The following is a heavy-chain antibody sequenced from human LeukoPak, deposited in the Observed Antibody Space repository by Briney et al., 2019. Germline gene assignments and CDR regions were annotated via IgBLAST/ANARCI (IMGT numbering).Heavy chain of an antibody. Sequence: GGSLRLSCAVSGFTFRTYWMHWVRQVPGEGLVWVSRINEDGSITNYADSVKGRFSISRDNAKNTLYLQMNSLRAEDTAVYYCGRDLGGRSGYWGQGTLVTVSS. J-gene: IGHJ4*02. CDR2: INEDGSIT. CDR1: GFTFRTYW. D-gene: IGHD1-26*01. V-gene: IGHV3-74*01. CDR3: GRDLGGRSGY.